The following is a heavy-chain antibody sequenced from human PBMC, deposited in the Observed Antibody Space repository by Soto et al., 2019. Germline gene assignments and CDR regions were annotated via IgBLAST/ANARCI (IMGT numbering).Heavy chain of an antibody. J-gene: IGHJ4*02. CDR1: GYSFTSYW. CDR3: ARPKAGSGWSKGVFDY. V-gene: IGHV5-10-1*01. CDR2: IDPSDSYT. D-gene: IGHD6-19*01. Sequence: PGESLKISCQGSGYSFTSYWISWVRPLPGKGLEWMGRIDPSDSYTNYSPSFQGHVTISADKSISTAYLQWSSLKASDTAMYYCARPKAGSGWSKGVFDYWGQGTLVTVS.